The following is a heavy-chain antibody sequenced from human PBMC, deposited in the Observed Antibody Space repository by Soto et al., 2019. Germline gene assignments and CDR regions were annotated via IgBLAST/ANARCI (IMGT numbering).Heavy chain of an antibody. CDR2: IYYSGST. CDR1: GGSISSYY. CDR3: ARLYGDYGDDAFDI. D-gene: IGHD4-17*01. Sequence: SETLSLTCTVSGGSISSYYWSWIRQPPGKGLEWIGYIYYSGSTNYNPSLKSRVTISVDTSKNQFSLKLSSVTAADTAVYYCARLYGDYGDDAFDIWGQGTMVTVSS. J-gene: IGHJ3*02. V-gene: IGHV4-59*08.